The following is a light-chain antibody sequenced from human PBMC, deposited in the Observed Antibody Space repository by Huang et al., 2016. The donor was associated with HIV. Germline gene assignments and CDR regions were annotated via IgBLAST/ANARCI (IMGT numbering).Light chain of an antibody. V-gene: IGKV3-15*01. CDR1: HSVDSD. CDR2: DAS. CDR3: QQYNDWPPLT. Sequence: EIEMTQSPATLSVSPGERATLSCRARHSVDSDLAWYQQKPGQAPRLLIYDASTRATGISAKFNGTVSGTEFSLSITNLQSEDFAVYYCQQYNDWPPLTFGGGTKVEI. J-gene: IGKJ4*01.